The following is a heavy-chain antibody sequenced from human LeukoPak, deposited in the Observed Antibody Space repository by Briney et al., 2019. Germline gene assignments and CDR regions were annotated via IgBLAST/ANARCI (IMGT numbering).Heavy chain of an antibody. CDR2: LSGDGGTA. CDR3: AKYSSSWYALNYFDY. Sequence: GGSLRLSCPASGFTFSNYWMHWVRQAPGKGLVWVSRLSGDGGTANYADSVRGRFTISRDNSKNTLYLQMNSLRAEDTAVYYCAKYSSSWYALNYFDYWGQGTLVTVSS. J-gene: IGHJ4*02. D-gene: IGHD6-13*01. CDR1: GFTFSNYW. V-gene: IGHV3-74*01.